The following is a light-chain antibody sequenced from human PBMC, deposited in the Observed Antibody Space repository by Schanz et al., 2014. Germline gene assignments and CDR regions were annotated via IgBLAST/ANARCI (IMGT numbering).Light chain of an antibody. V-gene: IGLV2-11*01. J-gene: IGLJ2*01. CDR2: DVI. Sequence: QSALTQPRSVSGSPGQSVTISCSGTSSDIGGYNYVSWYQQYPGKGPKLVIYDVIKRPSGVPDRFSGSKSGNTASLTISGLQAEDEADYYCSSYAGNNKLLFGGGTKLTVL. CDR1: SSDIGGYNY. CDR3: SSYAGNNKLL.